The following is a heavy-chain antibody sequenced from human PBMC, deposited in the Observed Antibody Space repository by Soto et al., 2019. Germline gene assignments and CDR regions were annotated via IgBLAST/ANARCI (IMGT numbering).Heavy chain of an antibody. D-gene: IGHD3-10*01. CDR1: GGPFSDYT. CDR3: ARGYYFGSPSNYRFDP. V-gene: IGHV1-69*16. CDR2: ISPFLGAL. Sequence: QVQLVQSGAEVKKPGSSVKVSCKASGGPFSDYTMTWFRQAPGQGLEWMGGISPFLGALNYAQKFQGRVTITADDSTSTAYMELSSLRSEDTAVYYCARGYYFGSPSNYRFDPWGQGTPVTVSS. J-gene: IGHJ5*02.